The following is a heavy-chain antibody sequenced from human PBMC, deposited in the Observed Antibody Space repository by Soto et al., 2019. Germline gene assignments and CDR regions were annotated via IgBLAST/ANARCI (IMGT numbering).Heavy chain of an antibody. D-gene: IGHD4-17*01. J-gene: IGHJ3*02. CDR3: ARKATVTDSAFEI. CDR2: IYHSATT. Sequence: QLQLQESGSGLVKPSQTLSLTCAVSGGSISSGGYSWTWIRQPPGKGLEWIGYIYHSATTYYNPSLKSRGTISVDTSKNQFSPELKSETAAETVVYYCARKATVTDSAFEIWGQGTMVTVAS. CDR1: GGSISSGGYS. V-gene: IGHV4-30-2*01.